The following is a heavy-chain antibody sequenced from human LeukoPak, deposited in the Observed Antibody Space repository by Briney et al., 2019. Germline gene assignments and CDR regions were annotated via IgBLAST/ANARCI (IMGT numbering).Heavy chain of an antibody. J-gene: IGHJ4*02. CDR3: ARGETHYDYVWGSYRYGFDY. CDR2: ISYDESNK. Sequence: GGSLRLSCAASGFTFSSYAMHWVRQAPGKGLEWVAVISYDESNKYYADSVKGRFTISRDNSKNTLYLQMNSLRAEDTAVYYCARGETHYDYVWGSYRYGFDYWGQGTLVTVSS. D-gene: IGHD3-16*02. CDR1: GFTFSSYA. V-gene: IGHV3-30-3*01.